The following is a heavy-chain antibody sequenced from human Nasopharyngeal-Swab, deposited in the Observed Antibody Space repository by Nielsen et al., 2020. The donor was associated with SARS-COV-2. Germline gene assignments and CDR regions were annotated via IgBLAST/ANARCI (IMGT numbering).Heavy chain of an antibody. J-gene: IGHJ6*02. Sequence: GESLKISCAASGFTFSSYGMHWVRQAPGKGPEWVAVIWYDGSNKYYADSVKGRFTISRDNSKNTLYLQMNSLRAEDTAVYYCARALGGYYGMDVWGQGTTVTVSS. D-gene: IGHD1-26*01. CDR2: IWYDGSNK. V-gene: IGHV3-33*01. CDR1: GFTFSSYG. CDR3: ARALGGYYGMDV.